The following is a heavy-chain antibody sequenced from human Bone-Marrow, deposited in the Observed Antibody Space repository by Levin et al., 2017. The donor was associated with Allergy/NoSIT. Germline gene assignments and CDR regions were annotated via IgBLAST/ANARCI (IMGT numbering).Heavy chain of an antibody. V-gene: IGHV1-69*13. CDR3: ATDVVTASHDPFDI. J-gene: IGHJ3*02. CDR1: GGTFSRYT. Sequence: VASVKVSCRASGGTFSRYTFNWVRQAPGQGLEWMGAILPMFGRAKYADKFQDRVTISADESTSTAYMELIRLTSEDTAVFYCATDVVTASHDPFDIWGQGTVVTVSS. CDR2: ILPMFGRA. D-gene: IGHD2-21*02.